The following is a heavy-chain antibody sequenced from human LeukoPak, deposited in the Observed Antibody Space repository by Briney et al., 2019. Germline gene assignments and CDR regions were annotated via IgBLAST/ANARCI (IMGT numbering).Heavy chain of an antibody. CDR1: GGSFSGYY. CDR3: ARGRWNDWFDP. V-gene: IGHV4-34*01. D-gene: IGHD1-1*01. J-gene: IGHJ5*02. Sequence: PSETLSLTCAVYGGSFSGYYWSWIRQPPGKGLEWIGEINHSGSTNYNPSLKSRVTISVDTSNNQFSLKLSSVTAADTAVYYCARGRWNDWFDPWGQGTLVTVSS. CDR2: INHSGST.